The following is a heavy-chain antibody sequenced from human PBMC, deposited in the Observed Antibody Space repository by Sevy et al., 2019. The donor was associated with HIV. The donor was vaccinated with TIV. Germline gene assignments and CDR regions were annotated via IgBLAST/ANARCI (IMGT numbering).Heavy chain of an antibody. CDR3: ARESRGNYDFWSGYPGSYYNGLDV. D-gene: IGHD3-3*01. CDR2: IYYSGST. V-gene: IGHV4-59*01. J-gene: IGHJ6*02. CDR1: GGSIRNYY. Sequence: SETLSLTCTVSGGSIRNYYWSWIRQPPGKGLEWIGYIYYSGSTIYNPSLKSRVIISVDTSKNQFSLILSSVTAADTAVYYCARESRGNYDFWSGYPGSYYNGLDVWGQRTTVTVSS.